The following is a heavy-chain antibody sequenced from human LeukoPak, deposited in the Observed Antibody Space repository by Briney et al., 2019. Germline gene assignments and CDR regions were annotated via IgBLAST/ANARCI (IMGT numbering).Heavy chain of an antibody. CDR1: GFTFSSYA. Sequence: GGSLRLSRAASGFTFSSYAMHWVRQAPGKGLEWVAVISYDGSNKYYADSVKGRFTISRDNSKNTLYLQMNSLRAEDTAVYYCAATVTTYGMRYYFDYWGQGTLVTVSS. J-gene: IGHJ4*02. CDR3: AATVTTYGMRYYFDY. CDR2: ISYDGSNK. D-gene: IGHD4-17*01. V-gene: IGHV3-30-3*01.